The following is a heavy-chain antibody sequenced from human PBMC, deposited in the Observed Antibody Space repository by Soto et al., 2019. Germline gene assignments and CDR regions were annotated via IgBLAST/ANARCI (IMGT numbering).Heavy chain of an antibody. Sequence: EVQLVESGGAWANPGGSLGLPFEAPGLPVSITYMSWARQAQGKGLEWASVIYSGGSTYYADSVKGRFTISRDNSKNTLYLQMNSLRAEDTAVYYCARDVGVWGRGTTVTVSS. CDR2: IYSGGST. CDR1: GLPVSITY. V-gene: IGHV3-66*01. CDR3: ARDVGV. J-gene: IGHJ6*04.